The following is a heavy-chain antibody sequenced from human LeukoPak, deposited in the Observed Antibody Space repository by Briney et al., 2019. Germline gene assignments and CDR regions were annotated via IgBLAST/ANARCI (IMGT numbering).Heavy chain of an antibody. V-gene: IGHV4-59*12. CDR2: IHYTGST. Sequence: SETLSLTCTVSGGSINSYYWSWIRQPPGKGLECIGYIHYTGSTNYNPSLKSRVTISVDTSKNQFSLKLSSVTAADTAVYYCARTAYDSSDFYRFDYWGQGTLVTVSS. CDR1: GGSINSYY. CDR3: ARTAYDSSDFYRFDY. D-gene: IGHD3-22*01. J-gene: IGHJ4*02.